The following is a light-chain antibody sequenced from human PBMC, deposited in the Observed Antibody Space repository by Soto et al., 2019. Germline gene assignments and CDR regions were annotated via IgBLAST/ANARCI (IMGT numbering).Light chain of an antibody. CDR1: RNIGSW. V-gene: IGKV1-5*03. CDR3: QQHANYPIT. CDR2: KAS. J-gene: IGKJ4*01. Sequence: DIQMTQSPSSVSASVGDRVTITCRASRNIGSWLAWYQQKAGKAPNLLIYKASTLETGVPSRFSGSASGTEFTLTISSLQPDDFATYYCQQHANYPITFGGGTKVDIK.